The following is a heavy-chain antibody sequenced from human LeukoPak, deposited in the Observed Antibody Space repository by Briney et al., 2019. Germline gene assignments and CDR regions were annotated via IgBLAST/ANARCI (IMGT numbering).Heavy chain of an antibody. CDR1: GFTFSTFA. D-gene: IGHD4/OR15-4a*01. V-gene: IGHV3-23*01. CDR2: IFPSGGEI. CDR3: ARRAGAYSHPYDY. J-gene: IGHJ4*02. Sequence: GGFLRLSCAASGFTFSTFAMIWVRQPPGKGLEWVSSIFPSGGEIHYADSVKGRFTISRDNSKNTLYLQMNSLRAEDTAVYYCARRAGAYSHPYDYWGQGTLVTVSS.